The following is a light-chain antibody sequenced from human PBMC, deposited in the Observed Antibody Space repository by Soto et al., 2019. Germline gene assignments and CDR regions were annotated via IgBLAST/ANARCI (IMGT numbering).Light chain of an antibody. CDR2: DAS. CDR1: QSVSSSY. V-gene: IGKV3-20*01. Sequence: EIVLTQSPGTLSLSPGERATLSCRASQSVSSSYLAWYQQKPGQAPRLLIYDASSRATGIPDRFSGSGSGTDFTLTISSLQPDDFATYYYQHYNSYSEAFGQGTKVDIK. CDR3: QHYNSYSEA. J-gene: IGKJ1*01.